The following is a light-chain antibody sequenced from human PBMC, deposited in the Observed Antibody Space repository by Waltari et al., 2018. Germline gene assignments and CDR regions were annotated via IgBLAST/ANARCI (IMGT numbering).Light chain of an antibody. CDR3: QQYNNWPLL. V-gene: IGKV3-15*01. CDR2: GAS. J-gene: IGKJ1*01. CDR1: QSISSN. Sequence: EIVMTQSPATLSVSPGARATLSCRASQSISSNLAWYQQKPGQAPRLLFYGASIRATGIPARFSGSGSGTEFTLTVNSMQSENFAVYYCQQYNNWPLLFGQGTKVEIK.